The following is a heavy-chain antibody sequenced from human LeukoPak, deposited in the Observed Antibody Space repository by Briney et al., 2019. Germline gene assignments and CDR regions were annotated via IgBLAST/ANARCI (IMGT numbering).Heavy chain of an antibody. Sequence: AGGSLRLSCAASGFTFSSYAMSWVRQAPGKGLEWVSAISGSGGSTYYADSVKGRFTISRDNSKNTLYLQMNSLRAEDTAVYYCAKASTSYSSSSPSDYWGQGTLVTVSS. J-gene: IGHJ4*02. V-gene: IGHV3-23*01. CDR3: AKASTSYSSSSPSDY. D-gene: IGHD6-6*01. CDR2: ISGSGGST. CDR1: GFTFSSYA.